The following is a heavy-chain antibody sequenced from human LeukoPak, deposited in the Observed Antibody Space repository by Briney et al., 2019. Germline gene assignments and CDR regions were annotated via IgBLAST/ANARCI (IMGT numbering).Heavy chain of an antibody. CDR2: IYPGDSDT. Sequence: GASLQISCQGSGSIFTSYWIGWVRPLPGKGLGWMGIIYPGDSDTRYSPSFQGQVTISADKSISTAYLQWSSLKASDTAMYYCARETYSAYVWHAFDIWGQGTMVTVSS. V-gene: IGHV5-51*01. CDR3: ARETYSAYVWHAFDI. J-gene: IGHJ3*02. CDR1: GSIFTSYW. D-gene: IGHD5-12*01.